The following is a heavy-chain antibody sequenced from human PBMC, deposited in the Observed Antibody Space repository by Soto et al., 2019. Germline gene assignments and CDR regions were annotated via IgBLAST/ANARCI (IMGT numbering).Heavy chain of an antibody. D-gene: IGHD6-6*01. CDR2: INPNSGGT. V-gene: IGHV1-2*04. CDR1: GYTFTGYY. J-gene: IGHJ6*02. CDR3: ARAISSSLLWGLPRNYYYYGMDV. Sequence: GASVKVSCKASGYTFTGYYMHWVRQAPGQGLEWMGWINPNSGGTNYAQKFQGWVTMTRDTSISTAYMELSRLRSDDTAVYYCARAISSSLLWGLPRNYYYYGMDVWGQGTTVTVSS.